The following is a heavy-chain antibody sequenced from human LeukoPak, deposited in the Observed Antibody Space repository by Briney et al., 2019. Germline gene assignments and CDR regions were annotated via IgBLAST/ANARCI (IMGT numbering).Heavy chain of an antibody. Sequence: GGSLRLPCTASGFTFGDYAMSWVRQAPGKGLEWVGFIRIKAYGGTTEYAASVKGRFTISRDDSKSIAYLQMNSLKTEDTAVYYCTRVPYYYGSGSLYYYYGMDVWAKGPRSPSPQ. CDR2: IRIKAYGGTT. CDR1: GFTFGDYA. V-gene: IGHV3-49*04. J-gene: IGHJ6*04. CDR3: TRVPYYYGSGSLYYYYGMDV. D-gene: IGHD3-10*01.